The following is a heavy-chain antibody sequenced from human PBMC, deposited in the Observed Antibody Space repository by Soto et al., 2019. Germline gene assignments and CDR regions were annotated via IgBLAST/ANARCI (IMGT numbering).Heavy chain of an antibody. D-gene: IGHD5-18*01. J-gene: IGHJ4*02. Sequence: SEPLSLTFAVSGGSISSYYWSWVRPPSGKGLEWIGRIFSSFSTSCNPSLDSRVAMPVDTSKTHFSLNLSSVTAADMAVYYCAREGPDIAYNFEHGIQLWSFDCWGQGALVTVSA. V-gene: IGHV4-4*07. CDR3: AREGPDIAYNFEHGIQLWSFDC. CDR2: IFSSFST. CDR1: GGSISSYY.